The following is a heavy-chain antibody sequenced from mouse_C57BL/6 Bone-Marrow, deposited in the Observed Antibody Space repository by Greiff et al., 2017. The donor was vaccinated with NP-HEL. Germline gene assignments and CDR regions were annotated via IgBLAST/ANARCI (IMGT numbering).Heavy chain of an antibody. CDR3: ARDYYGSSYVFDV. CDR1: GFTFTDYY. CDR2: IRNKANGYTT. D-gene: IGHD1-1*01. V-gene: IGHV7-3*01. J-gene: IGHJ1*03. Sequence: EVQLQESGGGLVQPGGSLSLSCAASGFTFTDYYMSWVRQPPGKALEWLGFIRNKANGYTTEYSASVKGRFTISRDNSQSILYLQMNALRAEDSATYYCARDYYGSSYVFDVWGTGTTVTVSS.